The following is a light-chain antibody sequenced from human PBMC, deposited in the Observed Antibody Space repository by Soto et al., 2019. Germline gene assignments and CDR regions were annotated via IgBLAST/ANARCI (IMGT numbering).Light chain of an antibody. Sequence: QSVLTQSPSVSAAPGQAVTISCSGTSSNIGNNYVSWYQQLPGTAPKLLISDNYKRPSGIPDRFSGSKSGTSATLAITGLQTGDEADYYCATWDNILTTYVFGSATKLTVL. CDR2: DNY. CDR1: SSNIGNNY. V-gene: IGLV1-51*01. J-gene: IGLJ1*01. CDR3: ATWDNILTTYV.